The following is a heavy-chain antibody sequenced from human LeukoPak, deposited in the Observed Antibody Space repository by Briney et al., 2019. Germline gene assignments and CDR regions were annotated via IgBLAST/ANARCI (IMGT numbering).Heavy chain of an antibody. J-gene: IGHJ4*02. Sequence: SETLSLTCAVYGGSFSGYYWSWIRQPPGKGLEWIGEINHSGSTNYNPSLKSRVTISVDTSKNQFPLKLSSVTAADTAVYYCARVSRRITMVRGVTTPVDYWGQGTLVTVSS. V-gene: IGHV4-34*01. CDR1: GGSFSGYY. D-gene: IGHD3-10*01. CDR2: INHSGST. CDR3: ARVSRRITMVRGVTTPVDY.